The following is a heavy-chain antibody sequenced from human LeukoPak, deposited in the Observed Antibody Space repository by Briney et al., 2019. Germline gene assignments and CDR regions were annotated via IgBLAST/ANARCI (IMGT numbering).Heavy chain of an antibody. CDR2: ISSSSSYT. D-gene: IGHD4-17*01. Sequence: PGGSLRLSCAASGFTFSDYYMSWIRQAPGKGLEWASYISSSSSYTNYAVSVKGRFTISRDNAKNSLYLQMNSLRAEDTAVYYCARGSYGDPTRFDPWGQGTLVTVSS. V-gene: IGHV3-11*05. J-gene: IGHJ5*02. CDR3: ARGSYGDPTRFDP. CDR1: GFTFSDYY.